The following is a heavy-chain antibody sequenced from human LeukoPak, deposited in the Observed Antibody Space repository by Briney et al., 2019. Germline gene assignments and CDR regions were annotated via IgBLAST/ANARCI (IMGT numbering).Heavy chain of an antibody. CDR2: IKEDGRET. CDR3: ARDRLHGGYDS. V-gene: IGHV3-7*01. Sequence: PGGSLRLSCAASGFTFNTFWMSWVRRAPGKGLEWVANIKEDGRETNYVESVRGRFTISRDNAKNSLFLQMNSLRAEDTAMYFCARDRLHGGYDSWGQGTLVTVSS. D-gene: IGHD3-16*01. J-gene: IGHJ5*01. CDR1: GFTFNTFW.